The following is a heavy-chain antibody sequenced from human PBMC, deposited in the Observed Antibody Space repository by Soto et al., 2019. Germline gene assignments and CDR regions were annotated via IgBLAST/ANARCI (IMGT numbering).Heavy chain of an antibody. CDR3: ARGRDYYYGMDV. J-gene: IGHJ6*02. Sequence: EVQLLESGGGLIQPGGSLRLSWEASGLPFSSYPMSWVRQAPGRGLEWVSGISGSGGSTYYADSVKGRFTISRDKSKNTLYLQMNSLRAEDTAVYYCARGRDYYYGMDVWGQGTTVTVSS. CDR2: ISGSGGST. V-gene: IGHV3-23*01. D-gene: IGHD3-10*01. CDR1: GLPFSSYP.